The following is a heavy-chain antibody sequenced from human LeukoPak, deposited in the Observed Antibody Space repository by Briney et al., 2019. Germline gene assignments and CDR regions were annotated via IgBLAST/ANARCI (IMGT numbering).Heavy chain of an antibody. CDR2: TYYRSKWYN. CDR3: ARHPDFDY. Sequence: SQTLSLTCAISGDSISNNGAAWNWIRQSPSRGLEWLGRTYYRSKWYNDYAVSVKSRITINPDTPKNQVSLQLNSVTPEDTALYYCARHPDFDYWGQGTLVTVSS. J-gene: IGHJ4*02. V-gene: IGHV6-1*01. CDR1: GDSISNNGAA.